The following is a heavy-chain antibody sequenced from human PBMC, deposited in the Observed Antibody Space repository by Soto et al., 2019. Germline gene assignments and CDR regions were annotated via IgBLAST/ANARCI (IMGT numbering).Heavy chain of an antibody. D-gene: IGHD3-10*01. CDR2: VNHLETT. J-gene: IGHJ4*02. Sequence: SETLSLTCTVSGASITYGAYSWSWIRQTPGKGLEWIGYVNHLETTFYNPSFESRLTLSIDRTKNQFSLNLKSMSAADRAVYFCARGGGFDSFDYWGQGILGTVSS. CDR1: GASITYGAYS. V-gene: IGHV4-30-2*01. CDR3: ARGGGFDSFDY.